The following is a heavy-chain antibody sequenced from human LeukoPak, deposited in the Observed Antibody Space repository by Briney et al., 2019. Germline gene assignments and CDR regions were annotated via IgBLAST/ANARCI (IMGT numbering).Heavy chain of an antibody. D-gene: IGHD6-6*01. CDR2: ISSSGKYV. J-gene: IGHJ6*02. CDR1: GFTFSSYS. Sequence: GGSLRLSCAASGFTFSSYSMNWVRQAPGKGLEWVSSISSSGKYVYHGDSVKGRFTLSRDDAKNELYLQMNSLRAEDTALYYCARDRYGSSVGGMDVWGQGTTVTVSS. V-gene: IGHV3-21*06. CDR3: ARDRYGSSVGGMDV.